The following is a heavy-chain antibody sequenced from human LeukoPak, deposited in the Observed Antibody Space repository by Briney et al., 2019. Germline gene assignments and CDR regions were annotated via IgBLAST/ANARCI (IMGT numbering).Heavy chain of an antibody. D-gene: IGHD6-13*01. J-gene: IGHJ4*02. CDR2: IANDGNDK. V-gene: IGHV3-30*18. CDR1: GFTFSNYG. CDR3: AKDRAIGPAGYDFDY. Sequence: GGSLRLSCAASGFTFSNYGMHWVRQAPGKGLQWVAVIANDGNDKKSADSVKGRFSISRDNSKNTLYLQMNNLRVEDTAVYFCAKDRAIGPAGYDFDYWGQGTLVTVSS.